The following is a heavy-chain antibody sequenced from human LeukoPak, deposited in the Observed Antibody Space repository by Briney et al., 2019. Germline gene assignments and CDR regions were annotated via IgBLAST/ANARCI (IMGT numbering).Heavy chain of an antibody. CDR2: INWSGSST. D-gene: IGHD7-27*01. V-gene: IGHV3-20*04. Sequence: GGSLRLSCAASGFTLDEYGMIWVRQVPGKGLEWVSGINWSGSSTGYADSVKGRFTISRDNAKNSLYLQMNSLRAEDTALYYCARTWAHYYYFDLWGRGTLVTVSS. CDR3: ARTWAHYYYFDL. J-gene: IGHJ2*01. CDR1: GFTLDEYG.